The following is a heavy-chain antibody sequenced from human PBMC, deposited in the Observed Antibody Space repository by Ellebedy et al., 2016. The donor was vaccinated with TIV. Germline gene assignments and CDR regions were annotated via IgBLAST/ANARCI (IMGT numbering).Heavy chain of an antibody. J-gene: IGHJ4*02. Sequence: GESLKISXAGSGFTFNIYGMHWVRQAPGKGLEWVAAISYDGSNKYYADSVKGRFTISRDNPKNTVFLQMNSLRGEDTAVYYCAKGPSRRAAAAKYWGQGTLVTVSS. D-gene: IGHD6-13*01. V-gene: IGHV3-30*18. CDR1: GFTFNIYG. CDR3: AKGPSRRAAAAKY. CDR2: ISYDGSNK.